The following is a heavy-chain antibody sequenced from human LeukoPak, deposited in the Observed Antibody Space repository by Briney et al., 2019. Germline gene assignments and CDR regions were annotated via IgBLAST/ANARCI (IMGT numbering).Heavy chain of an antibody. Sequence: GGSLRLSCAASGFSFSDSSLNWVRQAPGKGLEWVASISSSGSYIYYADSLKGRFTISRDNSENSLYLHMSSLRAEDTAVYYCARDLMGIAYRGAFYYWGQGTLVTVSS. V-gene: IGHV3-21*01. CDR2: ISSSGSYI. CDR1: GFSFSDSS. CDR3: ARDLMGIAYRGAFYY. J-gene: IGHJ4*02. D-gene: IGHD6-13*01.